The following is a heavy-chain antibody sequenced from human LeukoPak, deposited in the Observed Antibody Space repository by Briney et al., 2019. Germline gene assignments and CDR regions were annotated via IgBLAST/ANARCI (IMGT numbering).Heavy chain of an antibody. CDR3: AKGGTREYDTLTGYSYYFDY. CDR1: GFTFDDYA. Sequence: GGSLRLSCAASGFTFDDYAMHWVRQAPGKGLEWVSGISWNSGSIGYADSVKGRFTISRDNAKNSLYLQMNSLRAEDTALYYCAKGGTREYDTLTGYSYYFDYWGQGTLVTVSS. V-gene: IGHV3-9*01. CDR2: ISWNSGSI. J-gene: IGHJ4*02. D-gene: IGHD3-9*01.